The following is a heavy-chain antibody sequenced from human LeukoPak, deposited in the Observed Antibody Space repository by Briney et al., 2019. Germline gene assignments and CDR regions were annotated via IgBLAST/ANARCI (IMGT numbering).Heavy chain of an antibody. J-gene: IGHJ4*02. CDR3: ARDLDSSGWYGGGGFSNIFDY. Sequence: ASVKVSCKTSGYTFTGYYVHWVRQAPGHGLEWMGWINPKNDGTNSAQKFQGRVTMTRDTSISTAYMELSRLRSDDTAVYYCARDLDSSGWYGGGGFSNIFDYWGQGTLVTVSS. D-gene: IGHD6-19*01. CDR1: GYTFTGYY. CDR2: INPKNDGT. V-gene: IGHV1-2*02.